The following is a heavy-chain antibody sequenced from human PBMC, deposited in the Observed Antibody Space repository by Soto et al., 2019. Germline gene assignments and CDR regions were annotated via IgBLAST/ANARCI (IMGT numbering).Heavy chain of an antibody. CDR2: INHSGST. D-gene: IGHD3-10*01. Sequence: PSETLSLTCAVYGGSFSDYDWSWIRQPPGKGLEWIGEINHSGSTNYNPSLKSRVTISVDTSKNQFSLKLSSVTAADTAVYYCARNSKPYSGSGSLIYWGQGTLATVSS. J-gene: IGHJ4*02. V-gene: IGHV4-34*01. CDR1: GGSFSDYD. CDR3: ARNSKPYSGSGSLIY.